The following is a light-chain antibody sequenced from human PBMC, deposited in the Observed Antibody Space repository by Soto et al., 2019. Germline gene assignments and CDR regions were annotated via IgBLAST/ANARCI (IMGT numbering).Light chain of an antibody. CDR1: QSISSW. J-gene: IGKJ1*01. CDR2: KVS. V-gene: IGKV1-5*03. Sequence: DIQMTQSQSTLSASIGDRVTINCRASQSISSWLAWDQQKPGKAPKFLIHKVSTSVSGVPSRFSGSGSGTEFTLTISSLQPDDFATYFCQEYYTYPWTFGQGTKVDIK. CDR3: QEYYTYPWT.